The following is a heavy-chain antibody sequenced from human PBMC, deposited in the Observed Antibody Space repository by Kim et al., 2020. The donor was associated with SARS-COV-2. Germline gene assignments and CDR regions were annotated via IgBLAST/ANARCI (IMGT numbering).Heavy chain of an antibody. CDR2: ISYDGRNK. J-gene: IGHJ6*02. V-gene: IGHV3-30*18. Sequence: GGSLRLSCAASGFTFSRYGMHWVRQAPGKGLEWVAVISYDGRNKNYADSVKGRFTISRDNSKNTLYLQMNSLRAEDTAVYYCAKDLVVYSSGWNYNYYGMDVWGQGTTVTVSS. CDR1: GFTFSRYG. CDR3: AKDLVVYSSGWNYNYYGMDV. D-gene: IGHD6-19*01.